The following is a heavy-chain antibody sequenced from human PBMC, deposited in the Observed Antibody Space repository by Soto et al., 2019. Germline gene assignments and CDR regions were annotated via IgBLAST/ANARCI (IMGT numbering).Heavy chain of an antibody. D-gene: IGHD5-12*01. J-gene: IGHJ4*02. V-gene: IGHV1-69*01. CDR1: GGGNLRDYR. Sequence: QVQLVQSGAEVKEPGSSVKVSCKASGGGNLRDYRTTWVRRAPGQGLEWMGGIIPKLGSANYAQNFQGRVTIPADESTNPVDRELRGLSSDAPAVFFGARGGAGYKSAAVYWGQGTPGTVPS. CDR2: IIPKLGSA. CDR3: ARGGAGYKSAAVY.